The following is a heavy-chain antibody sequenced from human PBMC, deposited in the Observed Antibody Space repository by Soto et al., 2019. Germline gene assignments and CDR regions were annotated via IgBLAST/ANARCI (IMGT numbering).Heavy chain of an antibody. D-gene: IGHD1-26*01. CDR3: LHSFPTRRSSDLFFGYPVPHLHCL. CDR1: GGSMNNYF. CDR2: ISYSGTT. V-gene: IGHV4-59*01. Sequence: SETLSLTCTVSGGSMNNYFWTWIRQIPGKGLEWIGYISYSGTTNYNPSLQSRLTMSLEKSKNQFSEEKIGRAVQQECRDRELHSFPTRRSSDLFFGYPVPHLHCLW. J-gene: IGHJ2*01.